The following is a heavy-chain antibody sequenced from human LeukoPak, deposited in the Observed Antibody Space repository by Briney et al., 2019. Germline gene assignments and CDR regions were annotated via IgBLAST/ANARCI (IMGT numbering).Heavy chain of an antibody. Sequence: KPSETLSLTCIVSGYSITSGYYWGWIRQPPGKGLEWIGSIYHSGDTYYNPSLKSRVTISVDTSKNQFSLKPDSVTAADTAVYYCAKGTSSGWYYFDYWGQGTLVTVSS. CDR2: IYHSGDT. V-gene: IGHV4-38-2*02. D-gene: IGHD6-19*01. J-gene: IGHJ4*02. CDR3: AKGTSSGWYYFDY. CDR1: GYSITSGYY.